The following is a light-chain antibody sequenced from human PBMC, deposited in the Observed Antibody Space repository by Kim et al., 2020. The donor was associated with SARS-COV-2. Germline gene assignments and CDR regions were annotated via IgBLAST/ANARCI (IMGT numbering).Light chain of an antibody. CDR1: QRVSSN. V-gene: IGKV3-15*01. J-gene: IGKJ1*01. CDR2: DTS. Sequence: SVSPGERATLSCRASQRVSSNLAWYQQNPGQAPRLLIYDTSTRATGIPARFSGSGSGTEFTLTISSLQSEDFAFYYCQQYTNWWTFGQGTKVDIK. CDR3: QQYTNWWT.